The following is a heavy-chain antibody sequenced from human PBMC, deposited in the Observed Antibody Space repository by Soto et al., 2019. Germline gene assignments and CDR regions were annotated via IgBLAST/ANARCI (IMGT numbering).Heavy chain of an antibody. CDR3: ARAEGSGNCSGGSCYSSPYYFDY. CDR2: INDSGNI. D-gene: IGHD2-15*01. J-gene: IGHJ4*02. CDR1: GASFSGYQ. V-gene: IGHV4-34*01. Sequence: SETLSLTCAVYGASFSGYQWTWIRQTPGKGLEWIGEINDSGNINYNPSLKSRVTISLDTPKKQISLKLSSVTAADTAVYYCARAEGSGNCSGGSCYSSPYYFDYWGQGTLVTVSS.